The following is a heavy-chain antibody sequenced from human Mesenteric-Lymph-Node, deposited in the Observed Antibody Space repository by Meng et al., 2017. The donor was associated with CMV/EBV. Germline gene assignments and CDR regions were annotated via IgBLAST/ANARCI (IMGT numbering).Heavy chain of an antibody. D-gene: IGHD6-13*01. CDR3: AKTVEYSSNWYYFDY. Sequence: GGSLRLSCAASGFTFTGYAMSWVRQAPGKGLEWVSIIYGGGFSTYYADSVKGRFTISRDNSRNTLYLQMNSLRAEDTAVYYCAKTVEYSSNWYYFDYWGQGTLVTVSS. J-gene: IGHJ4*02. CDR2: IYGGGFST. CDR1: GFTFTGYA. V-gene: IGHV3-23*03.